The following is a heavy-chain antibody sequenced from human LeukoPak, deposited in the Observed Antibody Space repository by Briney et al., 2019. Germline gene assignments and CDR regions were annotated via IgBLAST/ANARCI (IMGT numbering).Heavy chain of an antibody. CDR3: ARDGYYYDSSGYYYGIPDY. CDR1: GFTFSSYA. D-gene: IGHD3-22*01. V-gene: IGHV3-30-3*01. J-gene: IGHJ4*02. Sequence: QPGRSLRLSCAASGFTFSSYAMHWVRQAPGKGPEWVAVISYDGSNKYYADSVKGRFTISRDNSKNTLYLQMNSLRAEDTAVYYCARDGYYYDSSGYYYGIPDYWGQGTLVTVSS. CDR2: ISYDGSNK.